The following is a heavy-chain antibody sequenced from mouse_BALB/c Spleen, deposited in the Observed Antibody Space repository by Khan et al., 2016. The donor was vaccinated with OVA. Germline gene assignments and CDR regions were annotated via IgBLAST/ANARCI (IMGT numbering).Heavy chain of an antibody. Sequence: QVQLKQSGPVLVKPGASVKMSCKASGYTFSDYIINWVRQRTGQGLEWIGQIYPGTNSTYYNEKFKGKATLTADKSSNTAYRQLRSLTSEDSAVYFCARSGYGSLAYWGQGTTLTVSS. CDR2: IYPGTNST. CDR3: ARSGYGSLAY. CDR1: GYTFSDYI. D-gene: IGHD1-1*01. J-gene: IGHJ2*01. V-gene: IGHV1-77*01.